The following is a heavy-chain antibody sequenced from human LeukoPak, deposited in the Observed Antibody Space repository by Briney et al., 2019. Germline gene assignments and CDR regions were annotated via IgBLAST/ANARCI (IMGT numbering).Heavy chain of an antibody. CDR2: ISWNSGSI. CDR3: AKGNLWFGELFHDYGMDV. CDR1: GFTFDDYA. V-gene: IGHV3-9*01. J-gene: IGHJ6*02. D-gene: IGHD3-10*01. Sequence: PGGSLRLSCAASGFTFDDYAMHWVRQAPGKGLEWVSGISWNSGSIGYADSVKGRLTISRDNAKNSLYLQMNSLRAEDTALYYCAKGNLWFGELFHDYGMDVWGQGTTVTVSS.